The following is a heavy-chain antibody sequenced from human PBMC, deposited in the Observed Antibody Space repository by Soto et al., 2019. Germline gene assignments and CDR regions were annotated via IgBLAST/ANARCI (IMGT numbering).Heavy chain of an antibody. Sequence: SETLSLTCTVSGGSISSSSYYWGWIRQPPGKGLEWIGSIYYSGSTYYDPSLKSRVTISVDTSKNQFSLKLSPVTAADTAVYYCASGRSVAKLGVDYWGQGTLVTVSS. CDR2: IYYSGST. V-gene: IGHV4-39*01. D-gene: IGHD3-3*01. CDR1: GGSISSSSYY. J-gene: IGHJ4*02. CDR3: ASGRSVAKLGVDY.